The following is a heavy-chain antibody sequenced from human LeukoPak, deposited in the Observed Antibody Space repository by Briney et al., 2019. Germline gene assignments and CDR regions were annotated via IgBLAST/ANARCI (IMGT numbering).Heavy chain of an antibody. J-gene: IGHJ4*02. D-gene: IGHD5-24*01. CDR1: GFTFSGYI. V-gene: IGHV3-48*01. CDR3: ARDQWLDY. Sequence: GGSLRLSCAASGFTFSGYIMNWVRQAPGKGLEWVSFIGTSGNAIYYADSVKGRFTVSRDNAKNALYLQMNSLTAEDTAVYYCARDQWLDYWGQGTLVTVSS. CDR2: IGTSGNAI.